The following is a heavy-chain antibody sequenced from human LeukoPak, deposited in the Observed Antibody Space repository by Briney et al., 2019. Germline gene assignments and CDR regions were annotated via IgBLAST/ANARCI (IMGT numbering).Heavy chain of an antibody. CDR3: ARVAYCSSSSCYRALDS. D-gene: IGHD2-2*02. V-gene: IGHV4-59*01. J-gene: IGHJ4*02. CDR1: GGSISSYS. Sequence: SETLSLTCIVSGGSISSYSLSWIRQPPGKGLEWIGYIYYSGSTNYNPSLKSRVTISVDTSKNQFSLKPSSVTAADTAVYYCARVAYCSSSSCYRALDSWGQGTLVTVSS. CDR2: IYYSGST.